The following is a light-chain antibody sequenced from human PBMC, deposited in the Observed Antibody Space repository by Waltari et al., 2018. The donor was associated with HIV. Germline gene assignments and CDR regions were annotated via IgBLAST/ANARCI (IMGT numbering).Light chain of an antibody. CDR1: QGVRNA. J-gene: IGKJ2*01. CDR2: DAS. V-gene: IGKV1-13*02. Sequence: AIQLAQSPSSLSAYVGDKVTITCRASQGVRNALAWYQQKPGRPPKLLIYDASTLEGGVPSRFSDSLSGTDFNLTISNLQPEDSATYYCQQFRTYPRTFGQGATLEIK. CDR3: QQFRTYPRT.